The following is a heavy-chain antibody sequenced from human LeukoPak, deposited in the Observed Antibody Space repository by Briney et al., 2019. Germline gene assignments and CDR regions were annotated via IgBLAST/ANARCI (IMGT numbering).Heavy chain of an antibody. CDR2: IYYSGST. CDR1: GGSISRYY. Sequence: SETLSLTCTVSGGSISRYYWSWLRQAPGKGLEWIGYIYYSGSTNYNPSLKSRVTISVDTSKKQFSLKLSSVTAADTAVYYCARRHLGNFDYWGQGTLVTLSS. V-gene: IGHV4-59*01. J-gene: IGHJ4*02. D-gene: IGHD1-26*01. CDR3: ARRHLGNFDY.